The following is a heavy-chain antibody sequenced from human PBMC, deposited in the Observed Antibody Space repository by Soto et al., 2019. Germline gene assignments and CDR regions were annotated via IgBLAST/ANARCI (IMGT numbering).Heavy chain of an antibody. CDR1: GFTFSSYS. J-gene: IGHJ4*02. V-gene: IGHV3-21*01. D-gene: IGHD6-19*01. CDR3: ATTGIAVAGTDC. Sequence: GGSLRLSCAASGFTFSSYSMNWVRQAPGKGLEWVSSISSSSSYIYYADSVKGRFTISRDNAKNSLYLQMNSLRAEDTAVYYCATTGIAVAGTDCWGQGTLVTVSS. CDR2: ISSSSSYI.